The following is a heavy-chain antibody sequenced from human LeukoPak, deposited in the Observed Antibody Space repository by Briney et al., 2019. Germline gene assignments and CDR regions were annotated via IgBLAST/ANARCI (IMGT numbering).Heavy chain of an antibody. CDR2: ISGSGGST. D-gene: IGHD5-12*01. J-gene: IGHJ4*02. CDR3: AKGDRVADTLNYFDC. CDR1: GFTFSSYA. Sequence: GGTLRLSCAASGFTFSSYAMTWVRQAPGKGLGWASGISGSGGSTNYADSVTGRFTISRDNSKNTLYLQMNSPRAEDTAVYFCAKGDRVADTLNYFDCWGQGTLVTVSS. V-gene: IGHV3-23*01.